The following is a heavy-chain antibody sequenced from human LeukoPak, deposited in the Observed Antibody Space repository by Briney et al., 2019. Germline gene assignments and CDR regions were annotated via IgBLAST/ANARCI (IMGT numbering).Heavy chain of an antibody. CDR3: ATCYRIAVAGTSRSFDY. CDR1: GYTLTELS. CDR2: FDPEDGET. Sequence: GASVKVSCKVSGYTLTELSMHWVRQAPGKGLEWMGGFDPEDGETIYAQKFQGRVTMTEDTSTDTAYMELSSLRSEDTAVYYCATCYRIAVAGTSRSFDYWGQGTLVTVSS. V-gene: IGHV1-24*01. D-gene: IGHD6-19*01. J-gene: IGHJ4*01.